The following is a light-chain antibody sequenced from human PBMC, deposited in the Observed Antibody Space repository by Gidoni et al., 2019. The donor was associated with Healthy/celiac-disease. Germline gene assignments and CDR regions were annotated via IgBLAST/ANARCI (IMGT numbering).Light chain of an antibody. CDR2: AAS. V-gene: IGKV1-8*01. CDR1: QGISSY. Sequence: AIRMTQSPSSFSASTGDRVTITCRASQGISSYLAWYQQKPGKAPKLLIYAASTLQSGVPSRFSGSGSGTDFTLTISCLQSEDFATYYCQQYYSYPPWTVGQXTKVEIK. CDR3: QQYYSYPPWT. J-gene: IGKJ1*01.